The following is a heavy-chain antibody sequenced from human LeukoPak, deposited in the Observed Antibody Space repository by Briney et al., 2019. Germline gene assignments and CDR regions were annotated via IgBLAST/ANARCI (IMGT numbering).Heavy chain of an antibody. D-gene: IGHD3-10*01. CDR3: ARNGLRYYGSGSYFDY. J-gene: IGHJ4*02. CDR1: GFTFSSYG. Sequence: GRSLRLSCAASGFTFSSYGMPWVRQAPGKGLEWVAVIWYDGSNEYYADSVKGRFTISRDNSKNTLYLQMNSLRAEDTAVYYCARNGLRYYGSGSYFDYWGQGTLVTVSS. CDR2: IWYDGSNE. V-gene: IGHV3-33*01.